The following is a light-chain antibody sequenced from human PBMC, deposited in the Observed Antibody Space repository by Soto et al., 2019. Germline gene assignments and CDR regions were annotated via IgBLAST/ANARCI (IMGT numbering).Light chain of an antibody. CDR2: EGG. CDR3: CSYAGSSTSGV. V-gene: IGLV2-23*01. CDR1: SSDVGSYNL. Sequence: QSALTQPASVSGSPGQSITISCTGTSSDVGSYNLVSWYQQHPGKAPKLMIYEGGKRPSGVSNRFSGSKSGNTASLTISGLQAEDEADYYCCSYAGSSTSGVFGGGTKVTVL. J-gene: IGLJ3*02.